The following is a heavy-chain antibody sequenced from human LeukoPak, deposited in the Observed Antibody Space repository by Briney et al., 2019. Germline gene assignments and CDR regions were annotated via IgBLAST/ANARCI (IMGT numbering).Heavy chain of an antibody. CDR3: ARTEGPTDAFEI. D-gene: IGHD1-14*01. CDR1: GYTFTGYY. V-gene: IGHV1-2*02. Sequence: ASVKVSCKASGYTFTGYYMHWVRQAPGQGLEWMGWINPNSGGTNYAQKFQGRVTMTRDTSISTAYMELSRLRSDDTAVYYCARTEGPTDAFEIWGQGTMVTVSS. J-gene: IGHJ3*02. CDR2: INPNSGGT.